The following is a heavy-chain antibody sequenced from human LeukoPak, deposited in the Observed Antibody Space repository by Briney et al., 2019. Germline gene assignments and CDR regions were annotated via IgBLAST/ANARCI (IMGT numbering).Heavy chain of an antibody. CDR3: ARDVPLEDAFDI. V-gene: IGHV3-21*01. CDR1: GFTFSSYS. Sequence: GGSLRLSCAASGFTFSSYSMNWVRQAPGKGLEWVSSISSSSSYIYYADSVKGRFTISRDNAKNSLYLQMNSLRAEDTAVYYCARDVPLEDAFDIWGQGTMVIVSS. D-gene: IGHD1-1*01. J-gene: IGHJ3*02. CDR2: ISSSSSYI.